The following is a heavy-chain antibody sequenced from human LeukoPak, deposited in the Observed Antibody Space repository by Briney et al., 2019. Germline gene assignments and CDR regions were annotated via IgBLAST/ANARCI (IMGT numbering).Heavy chain of an antibody. D-gene: IGHD6-6*01. V-gene: IGHV4-59*01. CDR1: GGSISSYY. J-gene: IGHJ4*02. CDR2: ISYSGSI. CDR3: AREFSSSSHFDY. Sequence: SETLSLTCTVSGGSISSYYRSWIRQPPGKGLEWVGYISYSGSINYNPSLKSRVTISVDTSKNQFSLKLSSVTAADTAVYYCAREFSSSSHFDYWGQGTLVTVSS.